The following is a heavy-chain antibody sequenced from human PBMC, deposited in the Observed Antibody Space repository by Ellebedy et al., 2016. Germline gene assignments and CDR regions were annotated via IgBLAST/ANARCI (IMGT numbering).Heavy chain of an antibody. J-gene: IGHJ3*01. CDR3: ATRHYGGFDF. V-gene: IGHV3-53*01. Sequence: GGSLRLXXAASGFSVSSNDMSWVRQRPGKGLECVSLISSGGATFYADSVEGRFTISRDNSKKRLYLQMNSLRGEDTAVYYCATRHYGGFDFWGRGTMVTVSS. CDR1: GFSVSSND. D-gene: IGHD4-23*01. CDR2: ISSGGAT.